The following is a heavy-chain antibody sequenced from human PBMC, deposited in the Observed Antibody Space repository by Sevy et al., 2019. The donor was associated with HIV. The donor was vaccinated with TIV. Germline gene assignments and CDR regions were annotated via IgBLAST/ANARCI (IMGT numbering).Heavy chain of an antibody. CDR1: GFTFSSYN. CDR2: INSGSTII. Sequence: GGSLRLSCVASGFTFSSYNFNWVRQAPGKGLELISFINSGSTIISHADSVKGRFTISRDSVKKSVYLQMNSLRVEDTAVCYCARDGGYSDYGMDLWGQGTTVTVSS. D-gene: IGHD2-15*01. V-gene: IGHV3-48*01. CDR3: ARDGGYSDYGMDL. J-gene: IGHJ6*02.